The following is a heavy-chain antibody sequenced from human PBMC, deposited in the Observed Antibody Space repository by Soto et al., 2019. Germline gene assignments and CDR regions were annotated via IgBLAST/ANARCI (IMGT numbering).Heavy chain of an antibody. CDR2: INAGNGNT. D-gene: IGHD4-17*01. Sequence: ASVKVSCKASGYTFTSYAMHWVRQAPGQRLEWMGWINAGNGNTKYSQKFQGRVTITRDTSASTAYMELRSLRSDDTAVYYCARDLNAIGDYSAYWGQGTLVTVSS. CDR3: ARDLNAIGDYSAY. J-gene: IGHJ4*02. V-gene: IGHV1-3*01. CDR1: GYTFTSYA.